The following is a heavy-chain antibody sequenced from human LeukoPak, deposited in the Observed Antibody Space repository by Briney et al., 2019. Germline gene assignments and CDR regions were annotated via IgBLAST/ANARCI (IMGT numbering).Heavy chain of an antibody. CDR3: ARAGFTIIRGVMEH. CDR1: GYTFTGYY. D-gene: IGHD3-10*01. V-gene: IGHV1-2*02. Sequence: ASVKVSCKASGYTFTGYYMHWVRQAPGQGLEWMGWINPNSGGTNYAQKFQGRVTMTTDTSTSTAYMELRSLRSDDTAVYYCARAGFTIIRGVMEHWGQGTLVAVSS. CDR2: INPNSGGT. J-gene: IGHJ4*02.